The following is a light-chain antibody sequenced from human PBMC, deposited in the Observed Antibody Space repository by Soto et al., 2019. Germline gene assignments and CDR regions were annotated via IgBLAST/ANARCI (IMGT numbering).Light chain of an antibody. CDR2: DAS. J-gene: IGKJ5*01. Sequence: DIQMTQSPSSLSASLADRVTITCRASQSISNFLHWYQQKPGKAPKLLIYDASNLETGVPSRFSGSGSGTDFTFTISSLQPEDIATYYCQQYDNLPITFGQGTRLEIK. CDR3: QQYDNLPIT. V-gene: IGKV1-33*01. CDR1: QSISNF.